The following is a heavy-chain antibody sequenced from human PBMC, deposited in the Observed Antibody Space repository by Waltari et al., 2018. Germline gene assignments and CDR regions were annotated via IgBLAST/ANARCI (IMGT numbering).Heavy chain of an antibody. D-gene: IGHD3-22*01. V-gene: IGHV4-59*01. CDR2: IYYSGST. CDR3: ASSYDSSGYYYDVVRPFDY. CDR1: GGSISSYY. Sequence: QVQLQESGPGLVKPSETLSLTCTVSGGSISSYYWSWIRQPPGKGLEWIGYIYYSGSTNYNPSRKSGVTISVDTSKNQFSLKLSSVTAADTAVYYCASSYDSSGYYYDVVRPFDYWGQGTLVTVSS. J-gene: IGHJ4*02.